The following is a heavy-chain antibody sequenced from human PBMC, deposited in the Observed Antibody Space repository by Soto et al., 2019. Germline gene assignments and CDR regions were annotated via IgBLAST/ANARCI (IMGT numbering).Heavy chain of an antibody. CDR1: GFTFSSYE. J-gene: IGHJ6*02. Sequence: PGGSLRLSCAASGFTFSSYEMNWVRQAPGKGLEWVSYISSSGSTIYYADSVKGRFTISRDNAKNSLYLQMNSLRAEDTAVYYCARSSPVGYNWNYVYYYGMDVWGQGTTVTVSS. V-gene: IGHV3-48*03. CDR2: ISSSGSTI. CDR3: ARSSPVGYNWNYVYYYGMDV. D-gene: IGHD1-7*01.